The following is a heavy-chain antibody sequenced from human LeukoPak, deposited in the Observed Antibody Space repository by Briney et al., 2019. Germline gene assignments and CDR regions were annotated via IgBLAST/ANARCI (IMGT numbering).Heavy chain of an antibody. CDR1: GFTVSNYY. Sequence: GGSLRLSCAASGFTVSNYYMSWVRQAPGKGLEWVSAISGNGGSTYYADSVKGRFTISRDNSKNTLYLQMNSLRAEDTAVYYCAKDPGYDSSGFSDYWGQGTLVTVSS. CDR3: AKDPGYDSSGFSDY. J-gene: IGHJ4*02. CDR2: ISGNGGST. V-gene: IGHV3-23*01. D-gene: IGHD3-22*01.